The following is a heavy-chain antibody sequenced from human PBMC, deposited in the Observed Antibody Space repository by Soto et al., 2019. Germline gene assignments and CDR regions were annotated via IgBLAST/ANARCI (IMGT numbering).Heavy chain of an antibody. CDR1: SGSVSSGSYY. Sequence: SETLSLTRTVSSGSVSSGSYYWSWIRQPPGKGLEWIGYIYYSGSTNYNPSLKSRVTISVDTSKNQFSLKLSSVTAADTAVYYCARGIRASAGTGYYYGMDVWCQGTTVTVSS. V-gene: IGHV4-61*01. D-gene: IGHD6-13*01. J-gene: IGHJ6*02. CDR3: ARGIRASAGTGYYYGMDV. CDR2: IYYSGST.